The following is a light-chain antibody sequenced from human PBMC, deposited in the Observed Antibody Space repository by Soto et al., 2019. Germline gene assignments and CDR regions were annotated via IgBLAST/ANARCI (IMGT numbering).Light chain of an antibody. Sequence: DIQMTQSPSSLSASVGDRVTITCRASRGISNYLAWYQQKPGKVPKLLIYAASTLQSGVPSRFSGSGSGTDFTITNSSLQPEDVATYYCQKYNSAPLTFGGGTKVEIK. V-gene: IGKV1-27*01. CDR2: AAS. J-gene: IGKJ4*01. CDR1: RGISNY. CDR3: QKYNSAPLT.